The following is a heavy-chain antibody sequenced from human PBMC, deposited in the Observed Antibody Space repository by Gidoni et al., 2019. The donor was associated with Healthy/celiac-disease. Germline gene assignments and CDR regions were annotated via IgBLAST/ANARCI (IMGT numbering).Heavy chain of an antibody. D-gene: IGHD5-12*01. J-gene: IGHJ5*02. Sequence: QVQLVESGGGVVQPGRSLRLSCAASGFTFSSYAMHWVRQAPGKGLEWVAVISYDGSNKYYADSVKGRFTSSRDNSKNTLYLQMNSLRAEDTAVYYCARDLGDGYNWGGNWFDPWGQGTLVTVSS. CDR1: GFTFSSYA. CDR3: ARDLGDGYNWGGNWFDP. V-gene: IGHV3-30*01. CDR2: ISYDGSNK.